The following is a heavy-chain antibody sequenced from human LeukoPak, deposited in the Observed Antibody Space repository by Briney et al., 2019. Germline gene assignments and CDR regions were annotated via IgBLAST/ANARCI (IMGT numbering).Heavy chain of an antibody. D-gene: IGHD5-18*01. J-gene: IGHJ4*02. CDR3: ARRKDTAMARYYFDY. CDR2: VNHSGST. CDR1: GGSFSGYY. V-gene: IGHV4-34*01. Sequence: SETLSLTCAVYGGSFSGYYWSWIRQPPGKGLEWIGEVNHSGSTNYNPSLKSRVTISVDTSKNQFSLKLSSVTAADTAVYYCARRKDTAMARYYFDYWGQGTLVTVSS.